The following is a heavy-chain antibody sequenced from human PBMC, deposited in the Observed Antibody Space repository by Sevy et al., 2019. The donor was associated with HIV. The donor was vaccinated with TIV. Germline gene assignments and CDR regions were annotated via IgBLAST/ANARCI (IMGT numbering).Heavy chain of an antibody. CDR1: GYSITSGYL. Sequence: SETLSLTCAVSGYSITSGYLWGWIRQPPGKGLEWIGSVFHSGSTYYNPSLNSGVIISVDTSKNQFSLKLNSVTAADTAVYYCARHSHGSGTYYVPFDSWGQGTLVTVSS. V-gene: IGHV4-38-2*01. CDR3: ARHSHGSGTYYVPFDS. CDR2: VFHSGST. J-gene: IGHJ4*02. D-gene: IGHD3-10*01.